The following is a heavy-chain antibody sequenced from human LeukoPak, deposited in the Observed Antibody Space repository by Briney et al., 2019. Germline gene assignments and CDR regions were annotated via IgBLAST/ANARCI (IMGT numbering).Heavy chain of an antibody. V-gene: IGHV3-23*01. CDR1: GFTFSSYA. CDR2: ISGSGGST. CDR3: AKDPYSSSALYGMDA. Sequence: GGSLRLSCAASGFTFSSYAMSWVRQAPGKGLEWVSAISGSGGSTYYADSVKGRFTISRDNSKNTPYLQMNSLRAEDTAVYYCAKDPYSSSALYGMDAWGQGTTVTVSS. J-gene: IGHJ6*02. D-gene: IGHD6-6*01.